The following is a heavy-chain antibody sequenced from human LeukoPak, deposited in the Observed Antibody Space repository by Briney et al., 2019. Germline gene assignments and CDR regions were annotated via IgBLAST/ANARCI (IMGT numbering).Heavy chain of an antibody. J-gene: IGHJ4*02. CDR2: IYYSGST. CDR1: GGSISSGDYY. CDR3: AAPVRLMVATIGSQRDFDY. Sequence: PSETLSLTCTVSGGSISSGDYYWSWIRQPPGKGLEWIGYIYYSGSTYYNPSLKSRVTISVDTSKNQFSLKLSSVTAADTAVYYCAAPVRLMVATIGSQRDFDYWGQGTLVTVSS. V-gene: IGHV4-30-4*01. D-gene: IGHD5-12*01.